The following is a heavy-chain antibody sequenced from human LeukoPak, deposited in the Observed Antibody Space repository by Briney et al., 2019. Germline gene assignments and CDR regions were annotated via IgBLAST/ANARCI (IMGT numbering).Heavy chain of an antibody. D-gene: IGHD4-17*01. Sequence: GRSLRRSCAASGFTFDDYAMHWVRQAPGKGLEWVSGISWNSGSIGYADSVEGRFTISRDYAKNSLYLQMNSLRAEDMALYYCAKDIGGDYVVGYFDYWGQGTLVTVSS. CDR3: AKDIGGDYVVGYFDY. J-gene: IGHJ4*02. CDR1: GFTFDDYA. CDR2: ISWNSGSI. V-gene: IGHV3-9*03.